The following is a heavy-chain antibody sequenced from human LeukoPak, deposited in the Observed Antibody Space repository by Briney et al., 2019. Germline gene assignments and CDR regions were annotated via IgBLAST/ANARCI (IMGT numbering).Heavy chain of an antibody. J-gene: IGHJ5*02. D-gene: IGHD2-2*01. CDR1: GFTFSSYW. Sequence: GGSLRLSCAASGFTFSSYWMHWVRHAPGKGLVWVSRINSDGSSTIYADSVKGRFTISRDNAKNTLYLQMNSLRAEDTAVYYCAREVIVVVPAAINWFGRWGQGTLVTVSS. CDR3: AREVIVVVPAAINWFGR. CDR2: INSDGSST. V-gene: IGHV3-74*01.